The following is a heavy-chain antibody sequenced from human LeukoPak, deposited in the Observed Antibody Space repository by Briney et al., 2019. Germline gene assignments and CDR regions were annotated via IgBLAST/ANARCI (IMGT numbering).Heavy chain of an antibody. CDR3: ATTKSGSSWPHFDY. J-gene: IGHJ4*02. V-gene: IGHV3-21*01. CDR2: ISSGGSYI. Sequence: PGGSLRLSCAASGFIFSTYSMNWVRQAPGKELEWVSSISSGGSYIYFADSLKGRFTISRDNAKNSLYLQMNSLRAEDTAVYYCATTKSGSSWPHFDYWGQGTLVTVSS. D-gene: IGHD6-13*01. CDR1: GFIFSTYS.